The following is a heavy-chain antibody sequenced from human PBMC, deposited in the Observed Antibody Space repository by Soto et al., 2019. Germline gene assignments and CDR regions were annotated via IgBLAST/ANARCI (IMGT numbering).Heavy chain of an antibody. CDR1: GGSFSGYY. J-gene: IGHJ6*04. D-gene: IGHD3-22*01. CDR2: INHSGST. Sequence: PSETLSLTCAVYGGSFSGYYWSWIRQPPGKGLEWIGEINHSGSTNYNPSLKSRVTISVDTSKNQFSLKLSSVTAADTAVYYCAREGTMTLYGMDVWGKGTTVTVS. CDR3: AREGTMTLYGMDV. V-gene: IGHV4-34*01.